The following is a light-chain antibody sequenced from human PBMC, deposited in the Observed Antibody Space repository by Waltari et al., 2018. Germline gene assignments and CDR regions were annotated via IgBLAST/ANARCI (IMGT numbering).Light chain of an antibody. CDR3: AAWDDSLNGPHVV. J-gene: IGLJ2*01. Sequence: QSVLTQPPSASGTPGQRVTISCSGSSSNIGSNTVNWYQQLPGTAPKLLIYSNKRRPSWVPDRFSGSKSGTSASLAISGLQSEDEADYYCAAWDDSLNGPHVVFGGGTKLTVL. V-gene: IGLV1-44*01. CDR2: SNK. CDR1: SSNIGSNT.